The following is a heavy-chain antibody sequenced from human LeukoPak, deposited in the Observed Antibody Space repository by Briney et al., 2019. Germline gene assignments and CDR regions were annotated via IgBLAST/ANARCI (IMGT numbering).Heavy chain of an antibody. CDR3: AKSGLNRFDY. J-gene: IGHJ4*02. D-gene: IGHD2-15*01. CDR1: GFTFSSYG. CDR2: ISGSGGST. V-gene: IGHV3-23*01. Sequence: GGSLRLSCGASGFTFSSYGMHWVRQAPGKGLEWVSTISGSGGSTNHADSVKGRFTISRDDSKNTLYLQMNSLRAEDTAVYYCAKSGLNRFDYWGQGTLVTVSS.